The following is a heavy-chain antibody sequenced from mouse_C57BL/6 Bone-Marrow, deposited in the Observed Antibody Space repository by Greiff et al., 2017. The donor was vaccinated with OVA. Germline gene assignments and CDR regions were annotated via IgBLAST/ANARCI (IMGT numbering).Heavy chain of an antibody. V-gene: IGHV1-15*01. D-gene: IGHD2-5*01. CDR2: IDPETGGT. J-gene: IGHJ4*01. CDR3: TRGDSNYYVMGY. CDR1: GYTFTDYE. Sequence: VQLQQSGAELVRPGASVTLSCKASGYTFTDYEMHWVKQTPVHGLEWIGAIDPETGGTAYNQKFKGKAILTADKSSSTAYMELRSLTSEDSAVYYCTRGDSNYYVMGYWGQGTSVTVSS.